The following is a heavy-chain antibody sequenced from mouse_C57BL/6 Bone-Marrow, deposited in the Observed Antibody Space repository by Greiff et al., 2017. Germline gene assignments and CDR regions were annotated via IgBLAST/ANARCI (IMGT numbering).Heavy chain of an antibody. V-gene: IGHV2-9*01. CDR2: IRGGGST. J-gene: IGHJ1*03. CDR1: GFSLTSYG. CDR3: AKHAYDSNYSYWYFDV. Sequence: QVQLKQSGPGLVAPSQSLSITCTVSGFSLTSYGVDWVRQPPGKGLEWLGVIRGGGSTTYNSALMSRLSISKDNSKRQVCLKMNRLQTDDTDMYDCAKHAYDSNYSYWYFDVWGTGTTVTVSS. D-gene: IGHD2-5*01.